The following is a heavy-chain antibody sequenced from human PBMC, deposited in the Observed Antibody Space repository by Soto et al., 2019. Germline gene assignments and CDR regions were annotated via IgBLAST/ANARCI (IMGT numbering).Heavy chain of an antibody. J-gene: IGHJ6*02. V-gene: IGHV3-74*01. CDR1: GFTFSTYW. Sequence: EVQLVESGGGLVQPGGSLRLSCAVSGFTFSTYWMHWVRQAPGKGLVWVSRINSDGSTSTYADSVKGRFTISRDNAKNTLYLQMISLRGEDTAVYYCVRDRDTYGSGFLYVWGPGTTVTVSS. CDR3: VRDRDTYGSGFLYV. D-gene: IGHD3-10*01. CDR2: INSDGSTS.